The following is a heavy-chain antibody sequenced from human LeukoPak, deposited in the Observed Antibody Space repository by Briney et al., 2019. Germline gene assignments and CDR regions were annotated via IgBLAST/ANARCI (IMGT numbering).Heavy chain of an antibody. J-gene: IGHJ6*02. CDR3: ARMRQLVNLTYYYYYGMDV. Sequence: SVTVSFKASGGTFSIYAISWVRQAPGQGLEWMGRIIPILGIANYAQKFQGRVTITADKSTSTAYMELSSLRSEDTAVYYCARMRQLVNLTYYYYYGMDVWGQGTTVTVSS. V-gene: IGHV1-69*04. CDR1: GGTFSIYA. CDR2: IIPILGIA. D-gene: IGHD6-6*01.